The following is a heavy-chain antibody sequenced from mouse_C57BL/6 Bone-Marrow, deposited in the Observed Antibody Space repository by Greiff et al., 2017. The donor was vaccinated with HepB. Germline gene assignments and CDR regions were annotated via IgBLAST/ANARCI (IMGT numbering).Heavy chain of an antibody. Sequence: VQLKQSGPELVKPGASVKISCKASGYSFTDYNMNWVKQSNGKSLEWIGVINPNYGTTSYNQKFKGKATLTVDQASSTAYMQLNSLTSEDSAVYYCARPYYGKSYWYFDVWGTGTTVTVSS. D-gene: IGHD2-10*01. CDR1: GYSFTDYN. CDR2: INPNYGTT. V-gene: IGHV1-39*01. J-gene: IGHJ1*03. CDR3: ARPYYGKSYWYFDV.